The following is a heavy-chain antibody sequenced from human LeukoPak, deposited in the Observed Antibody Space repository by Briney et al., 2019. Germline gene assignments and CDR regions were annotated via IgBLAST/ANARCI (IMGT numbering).Heavy chain of an antibody. CDR2: TSGSGLST. CDR3: ATKPTYYYDSSSYSKYDY. CDR1: GFTFSSYA. Sequence: GGSLRLSCAAFGFTFSSYAMGWVRQAPGKGLEWVSATSGSGLSTYYADSVKGRFTISRDNSRNTLYLQMNSLRAEDTAVYYCATKPTYYYDSSSYSKYDYWGQGTLVTVSS. D-gene: IGHD3-22*01. V-gene: IGHV3-23*01. J-gene: IGHJ4*02.